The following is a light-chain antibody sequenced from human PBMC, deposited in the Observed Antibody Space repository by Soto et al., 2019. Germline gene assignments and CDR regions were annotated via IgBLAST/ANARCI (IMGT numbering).Light chain of an antibody. CDR3: SSYTTTSPSVV. J-gene: IGLJ1*01. CDR1: SSDVGGYNY. Sequence: QSAVTQPASVSGSPGQSITISCTGTSSDVGGYNYVSWYQQHPGKAPKLMIYEVSNRPSGVSNRVAGSKSGNTAALTISGLQAEDEADYYCSSYTTTSPSVVLGTGTKLTVL. V-gene: IGLV2-14*01. CDR2: EVS.